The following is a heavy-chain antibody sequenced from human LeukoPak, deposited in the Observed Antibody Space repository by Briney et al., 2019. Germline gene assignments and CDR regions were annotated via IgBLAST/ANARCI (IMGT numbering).Heavy chain of an antibody. D-gene: IGHD4-17*01. CDR3: ARSKSVTYGFDY. CDR2: ILTVFGTT. CDR1: GDSFKNYA. Sequence: SVKVSCKASGDSFKNYAVSWVRQAPGQGFEWMGGILTVFGTTNYEQKFQDRLTITTDESTTTAYMELHSLTSDDTAVYYCARSKSVTYGFDYWGQGTLVIVSS. V-gene: IGHV1-69*05. J-gene: IGHJ4*02.